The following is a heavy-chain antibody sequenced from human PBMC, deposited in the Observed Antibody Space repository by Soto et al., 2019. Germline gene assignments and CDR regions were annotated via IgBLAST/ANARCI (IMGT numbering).Heavy chain of an antibody. Sequence: VQLVETGGALIQPGGSLRLSCAASGFTVSNNFMSWVRQAPGKALEWVSVIYTEGSPYYTDSVRGRFTISRDDSQNTVFLQMNNLRVEDTAVYYCTRDMVRGVSAFDICGQGTTVTVSS. J-gene: IGHJ3*02. CDR2: IYTEGSP. CDR3: TRDMVRGVSAFDI. CDR1: GFTVSNNF. V-gene: IGHV3-53*02. D-gene: IGHD3-10*01.